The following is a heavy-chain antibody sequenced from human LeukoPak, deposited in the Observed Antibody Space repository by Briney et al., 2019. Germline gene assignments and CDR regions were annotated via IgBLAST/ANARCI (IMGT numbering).Heavy chain of an antibody. CDR2: INPNSGGT. J-gene: IGHJ4*02. D-gene: IGHD3-10*01. Sequence: ASVKVSCKASGGTFSSYAISWVRQAPGQGLQWMGWINPNSGGTNYAQKFQGRVTMTRDTSISTAYMELSRLRSDDTAVYYCARVISAMVRGVGYWGQGTLVTVSS. CDR1: GGTFSSYA. V-gene: IGHV1-2*02. CDR3: ARVISAMVRGVGY.